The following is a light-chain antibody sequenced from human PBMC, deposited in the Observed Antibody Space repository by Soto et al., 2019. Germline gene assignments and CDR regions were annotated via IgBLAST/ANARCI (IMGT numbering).Light chain of an antibody. V-gene: IGKV1-5*01. CDR1: QSISSC. Sequence: DIQMTQSPSTLSASVGDRVTITCRASQSISSCLAWYQQKPGQAPKLLIYDASSLASGVPSRFSGSGSGTEFTLSISSLQPDDFATFYCQQYNSYSMYTFGQGTKLEIK. CDR2: DAS. J-gene: IGKJ2*01. CDR3: QQYNSYSMYT.